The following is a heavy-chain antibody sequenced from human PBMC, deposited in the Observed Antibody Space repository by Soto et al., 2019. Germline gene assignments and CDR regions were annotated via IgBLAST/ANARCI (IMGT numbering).Heavy chain of an antibody. CDR1: GFTFRAYE. D-gene: IGHD3-22*01. J-gene: IGHJ4*02. CDR2: IHSSRGTT. Sequence: EVPLVESGASLVQPGGSLRLSSAASGFTFRAYEMMWVRQAPGRGLEWVSFIHSSRGTTYYADSVKGRFTISRDNAQNSLYLQMSSLRAEDTAVYYCATSLSGYYYSYWGQGTLVTVSS. CDR3: ATSLSGYYYSY. V-gene: IGHV3-48*03.